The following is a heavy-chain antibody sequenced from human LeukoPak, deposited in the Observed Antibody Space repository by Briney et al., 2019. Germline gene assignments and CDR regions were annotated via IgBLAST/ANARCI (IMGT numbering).Heavy chain of an antibody. V-gene: IGHV4-34*01. CDR2: INHSGRT. J-gene: IGHJ4*02. Sequence: SETLSLTCTVSGGSISSYYWSWIRHPPEEGLEWIGEINHSGRTNYHPPLNSRVTISVDASKRQFSLKVSAVTAADTAVYYCARALMITPAPMDFDFWGQGTLVTVSS. CDR3: ARALMITPAPMDFDF. D-gene: IGHD2-2*01. CDR1: GGSISSYY.